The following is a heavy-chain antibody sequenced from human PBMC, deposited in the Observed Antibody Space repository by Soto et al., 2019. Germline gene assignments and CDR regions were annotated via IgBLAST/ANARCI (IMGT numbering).Heavy chain of an antibody. CDR3: ARGPGIAVAGGYYFDY. J-gene: IGHJ4*02. Sequence: PSETLSLTCTVSGGSISSYYWSWIRQPPGKGLEWIGYIYYSGSTNYNPSLKSRVTISVDTSKNQFSLKLSSVTAADTAVYYCARGPGIAVAGGYYFDYWGQGTLVTVSS. CDR2: IYYSGST. V-gene: IGHV4-59*01. CDR1: GGSISSYY. D-gene: IGHD6-19*01.